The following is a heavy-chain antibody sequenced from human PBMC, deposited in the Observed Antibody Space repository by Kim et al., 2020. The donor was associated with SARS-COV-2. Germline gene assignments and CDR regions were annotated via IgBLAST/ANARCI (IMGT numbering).Heavy chain of an antibody. CDR1: GGTFSSYA. D-gene: IGHD5-18*01. Sequence: SVKVSCKASGGTFSSYAISWVRQAPGQGLEWMGRIIPIFGIANYAQKFQGRVTITADKSTSTAYMELSSLRSEDTAVYYCARDVVLTDPSELLGFTAMAVNWFDPWGQGTLVTVSS. V-gene: IGHV1-69*04. J-gene: IGHJ5*02. CDR3: ARDVVLTDPSELLGFTAMAVNWFDP. CDR2: IIPIFGIA.